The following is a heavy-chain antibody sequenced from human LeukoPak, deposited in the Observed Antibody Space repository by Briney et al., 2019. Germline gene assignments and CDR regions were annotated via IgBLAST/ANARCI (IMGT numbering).Heavy chain of an antibody. CDR2: IYYSGST. Sequence: SETLSLTCTVSGGSISSGGYYWSWIRQHPGTGLEWIGYIYYSGSTYYNPSLKSRVTISVDTSKNQFSLKLSSVTAADTAVYYCARSHHSRAYRPGNAFDIWGQGTMVTVSS. CDR1: GGSISSGGYY. D-gene: IGHD1-14*01. V-gene: IGHV4-31*03. CDR3: ARSHHSRAYRPGNAFDI. J-gene: IGHJ3*02.